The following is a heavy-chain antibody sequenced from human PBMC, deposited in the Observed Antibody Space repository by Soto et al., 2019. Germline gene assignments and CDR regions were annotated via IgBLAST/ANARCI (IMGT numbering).Heavy chain of an antibody. Sequence: QVQLQESGPGLVRPSQTLSLNCTVSGSYIDREEYYWSWMRRPPGKGLEWIGYVSHTGTAYYNPSLGSRTDIYVHTSKTQFSLTMNSVTAADTAMYFCARDHSGFDVWGQGTMVTVSS. CDR2: VSHTGTA. CDR1: GSYIDREEYY. CDR3: ARDHSGFDV. J-gene: IGHJ3*01. D-gene: IGHD2-21*01. V-gene: IGHV4-30-4*01.